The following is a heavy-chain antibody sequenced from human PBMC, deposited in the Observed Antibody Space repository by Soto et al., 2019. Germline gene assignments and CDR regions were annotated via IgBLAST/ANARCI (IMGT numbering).Heavy chain of an antibody. CDR1: GFTFGDYA. V-gene: IGHV3-49*03. D-gene: IGHD6-19*01. CDR3: ARTGIAVAGTKVQSWFDP. J-gene: IGHJ5*02. CDR2: ITSKAYGGTT. Sequence: GGSLRLSCTASGFTFGDYAMIWFRQAPGKGLEWVGFITSKAYGGTTECAATVKGRFTISRDNSKNTLYLQMNSLRAEDTAVYYCARTGIAVAGTKVQSWFDPWGQGTLVTVSS.